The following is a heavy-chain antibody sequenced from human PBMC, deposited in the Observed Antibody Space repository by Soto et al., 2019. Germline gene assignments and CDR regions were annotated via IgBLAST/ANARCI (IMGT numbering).Heavy chain of an antibody. CDR1: GGSISTNY. J-gene: IGHJ4*02. V-gene: IGHV4-59*08. CDR2: IYSSGST. Sequence: SETLSLTCTVSGGSISTNYWSWIRQPPGKGLEWIGYIYSSGSTNYNPSLKSRVSISLDTSTNQFSLKLSSVTAADTAVYYCARHFSVDYFDYWGQGALVTVSS. CDR3: ARHFSVDYFDY.